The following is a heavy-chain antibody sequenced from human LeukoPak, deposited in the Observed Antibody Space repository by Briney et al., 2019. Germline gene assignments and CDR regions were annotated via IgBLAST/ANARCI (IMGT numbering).Heavy chain of an antibody. J-gene: IGHJ4*02. CDR1: GGSTSSGNYY. V-gene: IGHV4-39*02. Sequence: SSETLSLTCTVSGGSTSSGNYYWGWIRQPPGKGLEWIGGISSSGNTYYNPSLKSRITISIDTSKNHFSLKLSSVSAAGTAVYYCARLGAGPTYYDFWSGYSSFYFDYWGQGTLVTVSS. CDR2: ISSSGNT. D-gene: IGHD3-3*01. CDR3: ARLGAGPTYYDFWSGYSSFYFDY.